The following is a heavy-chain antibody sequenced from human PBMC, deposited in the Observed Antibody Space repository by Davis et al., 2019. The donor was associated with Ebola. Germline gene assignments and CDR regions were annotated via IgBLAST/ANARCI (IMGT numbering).Heavy chain of an antibody. J-gene: IGHJ4*02. CDR3: ARGTNGYNPGGYFDS. V-gene: IGHV5-10-1*01. Sequence: GESLKISCKGSGYSFTSYWISWVRQMPGKGLEWMGRIDPSDSYTNYSPSFQGHVTISADKSISTAYLQWSSLKASDTAIYYCARGTNGYNPGGYFDSWGQGTLVTVSS. CDR2: IDPSDSYT. D-gene: IGHD5-24*01. CDR1: GYSFTSYW.